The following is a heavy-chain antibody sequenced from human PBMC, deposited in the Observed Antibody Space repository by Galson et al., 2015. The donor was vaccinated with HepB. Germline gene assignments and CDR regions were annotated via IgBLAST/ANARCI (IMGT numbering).Heavy chain of an antibody. CDR2: IYTSGST. J-gene: IGHJ4*02. D-gene: IGHD3-10*01. CDR3: ARDQGRYGSGRSFDY. Sequence: WIRQPAGKGLEWIGRIYTSGSTNYNPSLKSRVTMSVDTSKNQFSLKLSSVTAADTAVYYCARDQGRYGSGRSFDYWGQGTLVTVSS. V-gene: IGHV4-4*07.